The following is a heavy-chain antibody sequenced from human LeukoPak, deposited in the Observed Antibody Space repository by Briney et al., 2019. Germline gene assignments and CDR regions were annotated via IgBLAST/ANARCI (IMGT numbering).Heavy chain of an antibody. V-gene: IGHV3-21*01. CDR1: GFTFSSYS. CDR2: ISSSSSYI. Sequence: GGSLRLSCAASGFTFSSYSMNWVRQAPGKGLEWVSSISSSSSYIYYADSVKGRFTISRDNAKNSLYLQMNSLRAEDTAVYYCGLSYSSSWSASWFDPWGQGTLVTVSS. CDR3: GLSYSSSWSASWFDP. D-gene: IGHD6-13*01. J-gene: IGHJ5*02.